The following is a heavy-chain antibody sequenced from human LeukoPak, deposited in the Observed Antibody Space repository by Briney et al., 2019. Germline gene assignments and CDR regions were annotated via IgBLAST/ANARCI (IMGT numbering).Heavy chain of an antibody. J-gene: IGHJ4*02. D-gene: IGHD3-16*01. CDR3: ATGRIWGLDY. Sequence: PGGSLRLSCAASGFTFSSYEMNWVRQAPGKGLEWVSYISSSGSTVYYADSVKGRFTISRDNAKNSLYLQMNSLRAEDTAVYYCATGRIWGLDYWGQGTLVTVSS. CDR1: GFTFSSYE. V-gene: IGHV3-48*03. CDR2: ISSSGSTV.